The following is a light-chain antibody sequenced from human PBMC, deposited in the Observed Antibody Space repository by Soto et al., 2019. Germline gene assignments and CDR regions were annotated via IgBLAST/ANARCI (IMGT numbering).Light chain of an antibody. CDR2: AAS. Sequence: DIQLTQSPSFLSASVGDRVTITCRASQGISSYLAWYQQKPGKAPKLLIYAASTLQSGVPSRFSGSGSGTEFTLTISSLQPEDVATYYCQQLKSYPITFGQGTGLEIK. V-gene: IGKV1-9*01. CDR1: QGISSY. J-gene: IGKJ5*01. CDR3: QQLKSYPIT.